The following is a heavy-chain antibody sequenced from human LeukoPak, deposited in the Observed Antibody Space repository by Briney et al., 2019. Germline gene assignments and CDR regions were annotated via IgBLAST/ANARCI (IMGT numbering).Heavy chain of an antibody. J-gene: IGHJ3*02. Sequence: GASVKVSCKASGYTFTSYDINWVRQATGQGLEWMGWMNPNSGNTGYAQKFQGRVTMTRNTSISTAYMELSSLRSEDTAVYYCASSAQLILTGYYHDAFDIWGQGTMVTVSS. V-gene: IGHV1-8*01. CDR3: ASSAQLILTGYYHDAFDI. CDR2: MNPNSGNT. D-gene: IGHD3-9*01. CDR1: GYTFTSYD.